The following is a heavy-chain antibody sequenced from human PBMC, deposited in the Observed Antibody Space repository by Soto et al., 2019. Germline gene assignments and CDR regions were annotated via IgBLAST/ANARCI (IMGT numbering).Heavy chain of an antibody. CDR1: VESISTYY. D-gene: IGHD1-26*01. CDR3: ARAGASTWYFDL. CDR2: IYHSGST. Sequence: QVQLQESGPGLVKPSETLSLTCSVSVESISTYYWNWIRQPPGGGLEWIGHIYHSGSTNYNHSLQSRVTMSVDTTKKHVSLKLSSVTVADTAGYYWARAGASTWYFDLWGLGTLVTVSS. V-gene: IGHV4-59*01. J-gene: IGHJ2*01.